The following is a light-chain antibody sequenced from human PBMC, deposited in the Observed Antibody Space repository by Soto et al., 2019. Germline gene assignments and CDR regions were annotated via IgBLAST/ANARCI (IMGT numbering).Light chain of an antibody. V-gene: IGKV3-15*01. CDR3: QQFSSYPLT. J-gene: IGKJ4*01. CDR1: QSVSSN. CDR2: GAS. Sequence: EIVMTQSPATLSVSPGERATLSCRASQSVSSNLAWFQQKPGQAPRLLIYGASTRDTGIPARFSGSGSGTDFTLTISRLEPEDFAVYYCQQFSSYPLTVGGGTKVDIK.